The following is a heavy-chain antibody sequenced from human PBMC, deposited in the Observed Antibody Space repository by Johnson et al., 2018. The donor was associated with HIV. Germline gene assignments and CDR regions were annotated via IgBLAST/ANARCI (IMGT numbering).Heavy chain of an antibody. J-gene: IGHJ3*02. Sequence: VHLVESGGGLVEPGRSLRLSCAASGFTFSSYWMSWVRQAPGKGLEWVANIKQDGSEKYYVDSVKGRFTISRDNAKNSLYLQMNSLRAEDTAVYYCARAMYTSGWSYDAFDIWGQGTKVTVSS. CDR1: GFTFSSYW. D-gene: IGHD6-19*01. CDR3: ARAMYTSGWSYDAFDI. V-gene: IGHV3-7*01. CDR2: IKQDGSEK.